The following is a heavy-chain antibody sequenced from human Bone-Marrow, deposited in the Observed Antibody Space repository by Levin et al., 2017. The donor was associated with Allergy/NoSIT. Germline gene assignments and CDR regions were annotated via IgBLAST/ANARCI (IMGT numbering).Heavy chain of an antibody. Sequence: SPTLSLTCTVSGGSVSSGSYYWSWIRQPPGKGLEWIGYIYYSGSTNYNPSLKSRVTISVDTSKNQFSLKLSSVTAADTAVYYCAREPLLDVDIVATMASGGLDYWGQGTLVTVSS. V-gene: IGHV4-61*01. CDR2: IYYSGST. CDR1: GGSVSSGSYY. CDR3: AREPLLDVDIVATMASGGLDY. J-gene: IGHJ4*02. D-gene: IGHD5-12*01.